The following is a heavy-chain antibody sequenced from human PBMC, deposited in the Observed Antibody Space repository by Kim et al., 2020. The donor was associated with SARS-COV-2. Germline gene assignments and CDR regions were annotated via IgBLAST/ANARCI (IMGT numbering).Heavy chain of an antibody. D-gene: IGHD5-18*01. Sequence: SVKGRFTISRDNSKNTLYLQVNSLRAEDTAVYYCATHTVMVPYYYYGMDVWGQGTTVTVSS. V-gene: IGHV3-23*01. CDR3: ATHTVMVPYYYYGMDV. J-gene: IGHJ6*02.